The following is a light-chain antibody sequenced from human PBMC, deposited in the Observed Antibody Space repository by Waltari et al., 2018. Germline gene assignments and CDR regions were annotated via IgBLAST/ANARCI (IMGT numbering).Light chain of an antibody. J-gene: IGLJ2*01. CDR3: SSYTSSSTPP. V-gene: IGLV2-14*01. Sequence: QSALTQPASVSGSPGQSITISCTGTSSDGGGYNYVSWYQQHPGKAPKLMIYEVSNRPSGVSNRFSGSKSGNTASLTISGLQAEDEADYYCSSYTSSSTPPFGGGTKLTVL. CDR1: SSDGGGYNY. CDR2: EVS.